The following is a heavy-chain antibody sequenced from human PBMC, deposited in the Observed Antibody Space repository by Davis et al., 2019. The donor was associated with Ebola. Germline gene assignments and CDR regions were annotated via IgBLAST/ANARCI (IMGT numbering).Heavy chain of an antibody. CDR2: ISSSSSTI. V-gene: IGHV3-48*02. CDR1: GFTFSSYS. CDR3: ARGGDIVVRPQYYYYYGMDV. Sequence: GESLKISCAASGFTFSSYSMNWVRQAPGKGLEWVSYISSSSSTIYYADSVKGRFTISRDNAKNSLYLQMNSLRDEDTAVYYCARGGDIVVRPQYYYYYGMDVWGQGTTVTVSS. J-gene: IGHJ6*02. D-gene: IGHD2-15*01.